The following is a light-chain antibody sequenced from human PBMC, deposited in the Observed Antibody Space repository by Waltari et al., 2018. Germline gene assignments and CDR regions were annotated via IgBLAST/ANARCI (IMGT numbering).Light chain of an antibody. CDR3: CSYAGRGTYV. CDR2: EVI. J-gene: IGLJ1*01. Sequence: QSALTQPASVSGTPGKSITISCTGTTSDVGNYDLVPWYQHHPGKAPKLLICEVIKRPSGVSSRFSGSKSGSTASLIISGLQPDDEADYYCCSYAGRGTYVFGSGTKVTVL. CDR1: TSDVGNYDL. V-gene: IGLV2-23*02.